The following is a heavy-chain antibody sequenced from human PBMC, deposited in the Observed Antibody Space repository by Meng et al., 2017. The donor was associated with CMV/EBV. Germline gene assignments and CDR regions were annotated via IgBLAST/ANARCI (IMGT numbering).Heavy chain of an antibody. CDR1: GFTFSSYS. CDR2: ISSSSSYI. V-gene: IGHV3-21*01. D-gene: IGHD1-26*01. J-gene: IGHJ1*01. CDR3: ARELTPGGN. Sequence: GESLNSCAASGFTFSSYSMNWVRQAPGKGLEWVSSISSSSSYIYYADSVKGRFTISRDNAKNSLYLQMNSLRAEDTAVYYCARELTPGGNWGQGTLVTVSS.